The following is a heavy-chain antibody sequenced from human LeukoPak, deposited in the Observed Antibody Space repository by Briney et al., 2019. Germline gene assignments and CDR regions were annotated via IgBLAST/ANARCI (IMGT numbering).Heavy chain of an antibody. D-gene: IGHD5-24*01. Sequence: GESLRLSCAASGFTFRVYTMNWVRQAPGKGLEWVSSISSGSTYIYYADSMRGRFTISRDNAKSSLFLQMNSLRAEDSAVYYCARGRGTSHYYYGIDVWGQGTTVTVSS. J-gene: IGHJ6*02. CDR2: ISSGSTYI. CDR1: GFTFRVYT. CDR3: ARGRGTSHYYYGIDV. V-gene: IGHV3-21*01.